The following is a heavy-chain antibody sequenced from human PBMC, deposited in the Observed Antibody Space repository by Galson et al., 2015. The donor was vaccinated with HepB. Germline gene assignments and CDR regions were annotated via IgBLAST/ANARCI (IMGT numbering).Heavy chain of an antibody. CDR2: IRSKAYGGTT. D-gene: IGHD5-12*01. CDR3: TGDRKGGYGPFDY. Sequence: SLRLSCAASGFTFGDYTMSWVRQAPGKGLEWVGSIRSKAYGGTTEYVASVKRRFTISRHDSKSIAYLQINSLKTEDTAVYYCTGDRKGGYGPFDYWGQGTLVTVSS. J-gene: IGHJ4*02. V-gene: IGHV3-49*04. CDR1: GFTFGDYT.